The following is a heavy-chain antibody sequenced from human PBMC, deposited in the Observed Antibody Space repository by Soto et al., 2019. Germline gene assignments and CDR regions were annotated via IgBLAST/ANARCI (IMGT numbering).Heavy chain of an antibody. CDR3: ARGALDYPRPDFDY. Sequence: QVQLLQSGAEVKKPGASVKVSCKASGYTFTSYGISWVRQAPGQGLEWMGWISTFNSHTDYAQKVQGRVAMTTDRSTGTAYMELRSLRSDDTAVYYCARGALDYPRPDFDYWGQGTLVTVSS. CDR1: GYTFTSYG. V-gene: IGHV1-18*01. CDR2: ISTFNSHT. J-gene: IGHJ4*02. D-gene: IGHD3-10*01.